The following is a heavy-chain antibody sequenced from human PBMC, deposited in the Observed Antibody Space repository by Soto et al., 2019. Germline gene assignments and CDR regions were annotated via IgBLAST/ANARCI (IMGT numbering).Heavy chain of an antibody. CDR1: GGSISSGGYY. V-gene: IGHV4-31*03. D-gene: IGHD3-3*01. CDR2: IYYSGST. J-gene: IGHJ5*02. Sequence: SETLSLTCTVSGGSISSGGYYWSWIRQHPEKGLEWIEYIYYSGSTYYNPSLKSRFTISVDTSKNQFSLKLSSVTAADTAVYYCAREIAIFGVGTQAPGWLDPWGQGTLVTVSS. CDR3: AREIAIFGVGTQAPGWLDP.